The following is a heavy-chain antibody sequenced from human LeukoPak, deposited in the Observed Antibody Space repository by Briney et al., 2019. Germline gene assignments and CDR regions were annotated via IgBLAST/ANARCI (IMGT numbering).Heavy chain of an antibody. V-gene: IGHV3-23*01. J-gene: IGHJ4*02. Sequence: PGGSLRLSCAASGFTFSDHAMSWVRQAPAKGLEWVSSINGNGGGSYYIDSVKGRFTVSRDNSENALYLQMNNLRTEDTAVYYCAKGGRYYDSSERGGSIYYFDYWGQGTLVTVSS. D-gene: IGHD3-22*01. CDR2: INGNGGGS. CDR3: AKGGRYYDSSERGGSIYYFDY. CDR1: GFTFSDHA.